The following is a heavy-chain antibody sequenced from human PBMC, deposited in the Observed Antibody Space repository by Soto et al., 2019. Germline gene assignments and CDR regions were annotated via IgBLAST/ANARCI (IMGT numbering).Heavy chain of an antibody. CDR2: ISTHNGDT. Sequence: QVQLVQSGAEVKNPGASVKVSCKASGYTFTDYGISWVRQAPGQGLEWMGWISTHNGDTKYARNLQGRLIMTTDTSTTTAYMELTSLRSDDTAVYYFAREYCISTSCYGSDFWGRGTLVTVSS. V-gene: IGHV1-18*01. CDR1: GYTFTDYG. D-gene: IGHD2-2*01. J-gene: IGHJ4*02. CDR3: AREYCISTSCYGSDF.